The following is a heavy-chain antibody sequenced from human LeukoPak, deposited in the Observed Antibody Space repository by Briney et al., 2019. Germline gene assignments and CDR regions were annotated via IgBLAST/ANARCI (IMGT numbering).Heavy chain of an antibody. CDR2: ISSSSSYI. D-gene: IGHD3-10*01. V-gene: IGHV3-21*01. J-gene: IGHJ4*02. Sequence: GGSLRLSCAASGFTFSNYNMNWVRQAPGKGLEWVSSISSSSSYIYYADSVKGRFTISRGNAKNSLYLQMNSLRAEDTAVYYCARETLLDWWGQGTLVTVSS. CDR1: GFTFSNYN. CDR3: ARETLLDW.